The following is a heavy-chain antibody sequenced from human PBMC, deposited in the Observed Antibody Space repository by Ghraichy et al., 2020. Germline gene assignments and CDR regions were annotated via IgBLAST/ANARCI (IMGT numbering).Heavy chain of an antibody. Sequence: GGSLRLSCAASGFTFSRYGMHWVRQAPDRGLEWVAVTSYDGSNKFYGGSVQGRFTISSDNSKNTLFLQINSLRPEDTAVYYCAKERDTSGYYSFRGDYYGXXAWXQGTXXXVS. D-gene: IGHD3-22*01. CDR2: TSYDGSNK. V-gene: IGHV3-30*18. J-gene: IGHJ6*02. CDR1: GFTFSRYG. CDR3: AKERDTSGYYSFRGDYYGXXA.